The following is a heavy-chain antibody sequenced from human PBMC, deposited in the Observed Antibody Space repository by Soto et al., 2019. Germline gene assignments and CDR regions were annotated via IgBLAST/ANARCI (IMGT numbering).Heavy chain of an antibody. CDR1: GGPLSSYY. J-gene: IGHJ4*02. V-gene: IGHV4-59*01. Sequence: ETLSCTCPVSGGPLSSYYWCWIRQPPGKRLEWIGYIYYSGSTNYNPSLKSRVTISVDTSKNQFSLKLSSVTAADTAVYYCASLWDPYYYDSSGYIKDYWGQGTLVTVCS. CDR3: ASLWDPYYYDSSGYIKDY. CDR2: IYYSGST. D-gene: IGHD3-22*01.